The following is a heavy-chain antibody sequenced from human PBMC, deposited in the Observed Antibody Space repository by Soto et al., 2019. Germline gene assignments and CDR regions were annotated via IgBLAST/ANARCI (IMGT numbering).Heavy chain of an antibody. CDR2: ISGSDGST. V-gene: IGHV3-23*01. D-gene: IGHD6-19*01. J-gene: IGHJ4*02. CDR1: GFTFSSYA. CDR3: AKEYRSGWYYFDY. Sequence: GGSLRLSCAASGFTFSSYAMSWVRQAPGKGLEWVSTISGSDGSTYYADSVKGRFTISRDNSKNTLYLQMNSLRAEDTAVYYCAKEYRSGWYYFDYWGQGNLVTVSS.